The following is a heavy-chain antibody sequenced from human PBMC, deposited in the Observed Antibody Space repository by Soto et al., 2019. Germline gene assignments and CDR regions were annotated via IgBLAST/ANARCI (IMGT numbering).Heavy chain of an antibody. CDR3: AREGYYYDSSGYII. V-gene: IGHV1-46*03. D-gene: IGHD3-22*01. Sequence: GASVKVSCKASGYTLSSYYMHWVRQAPGQGLEWMGIINTSGGSTTYAQKFQGRVTMTRDTSTSTVYMELSSLRSEDTAVYYCAREGYYYDSSGYIIWGQGTLVTVSS. CDR1: GYTLSSYY. CDR2: INTSGGST. J-gene: IGHJ4*02.